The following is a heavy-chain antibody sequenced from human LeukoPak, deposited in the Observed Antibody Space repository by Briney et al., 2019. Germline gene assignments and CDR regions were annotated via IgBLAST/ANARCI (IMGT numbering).Heavy chain of an antibody. CDR3: ASLGSYYYDSSGQGY. Sequence: ASVKVSCKVSGYTLTELSMHWVRQAPGKGLEWMGGFDPEDGETIYAQKFQGRVTMTEDTSTDTAYMELSSLRSEDTAVYYRASLGSYYYDSSGQGYWGQGTLVTVSS. D-gene: IGHD3-22*01. J-gene: IGHJ4*02. CDR2: FDPEDGET. V-gene: IGHV1-24*01. CDR1: GYTLTELS.